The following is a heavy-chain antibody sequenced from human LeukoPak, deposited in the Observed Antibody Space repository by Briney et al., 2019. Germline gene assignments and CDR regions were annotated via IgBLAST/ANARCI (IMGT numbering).Heavy chain of an antibody. CDR3: ARVWWLSPATDHDY. Sequence: GGSLRLSCAASGFTFSSHSMNWVRQAPGKGLEWVSYISSSSSTIYYADSVKGRFTISRDNAKNSLYLQMNSLRAEDTAVYYCARVWWLSPATDHDYWGQGTLVTVSS. D-gene: IGHD2-21*01. J-gene: IGHJ4*02. CDR2: ISSSSSTI. CDR1: GFTFSSHS. V-gene: IGHV3-48*04.